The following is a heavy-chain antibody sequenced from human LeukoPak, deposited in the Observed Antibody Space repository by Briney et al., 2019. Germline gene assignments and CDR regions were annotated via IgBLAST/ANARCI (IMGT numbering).Heavy chain of an antibody. CDR2: IYHSGST. CDR1: GYSISSGYY. D-gene: IGHD2-2*01. J-gene: IGHJ4*02. Sequence: SETLSLTCAVSGYSISSGYYWGWIRPPPGKGLEWIGSIYHSGSTYYNPSLKSRVTISVDTSKNLFSLKLSSVTAADTAVYYCASSKIVVVPAANDYWGQGTLVTVSS. V-gene: IGHV4-38-2*01. CDR3: ASSKIVVVPAANDY.